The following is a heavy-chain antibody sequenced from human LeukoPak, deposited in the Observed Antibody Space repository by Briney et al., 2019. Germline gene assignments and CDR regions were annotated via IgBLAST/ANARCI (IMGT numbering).Heavy chain of an antibody. D-gene: IGHD3-22*01. J-gene: IGHJ4*02. CDR2: IYPGDSDT. Sequence: GESLKISGKGSGYSFTGSWIGGVPQLPGKGLSGLGIIYPGDSDTRYSPSFQGKVTISADKSTSTAYLQWSSLKASDTAMYYYARHLSYDSDYWGQGTLVTVSS. V-gene: IGHV5-51*01. CDR1: GYSFTGSW. CDR3: ARHLSYDSDY.